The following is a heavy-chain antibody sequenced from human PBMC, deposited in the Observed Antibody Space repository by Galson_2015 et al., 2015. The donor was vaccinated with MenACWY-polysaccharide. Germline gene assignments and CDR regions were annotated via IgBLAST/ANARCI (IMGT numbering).Heavy chain of an antibody. Sequence: SLRLSCAASGLTFRSSGMHWVRQAPGKGLEWVAVIQNVGSPKAYADSVKGRFTISRDNSKNTLYLEMNSLRAADTAVYYCARVEKYSGSYYILHWGQGTLVTVSS. CDR1: GLTFRSSG. CDR3: ARVEKYSGSYYILH. D-gene: IGHD1-26*01. J-gene: IGHJ4*02. V-gene: IGHV3-33*01. CDR2: IQNVGSPK.